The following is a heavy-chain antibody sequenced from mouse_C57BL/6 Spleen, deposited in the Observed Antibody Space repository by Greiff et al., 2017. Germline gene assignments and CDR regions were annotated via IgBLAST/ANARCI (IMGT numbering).Heavy chain of an antibody. V-gene: IGHV1-82*01. CDR3: ARGASTVVATDAMDY. J-gene: IGHJ4*01. Sequence: QVQLKESGPELVKPGASVKISCKASGYAFSSSWMNWVKQRPGKGLEWIGRIYPGDGDTNYNGKFKGKATLTEDKASSTAYMQLSSLTSEDSAVYFCARGASTVVATDAMDYWGQGTSVTVSS. D-gene: IGHD1-1*01. CDR2: IYPGDGDT. CDR1: GYAFSSSW.